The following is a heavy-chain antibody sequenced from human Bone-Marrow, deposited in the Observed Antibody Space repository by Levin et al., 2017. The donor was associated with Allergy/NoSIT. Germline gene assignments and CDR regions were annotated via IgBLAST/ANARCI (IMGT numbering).Heavy chain of an antibody. CDR3: ARPPTALYPQEHFHL. CDR1: GYTFPTYW. J-gene: IGHJ1*01. V-gene: IGHV5-51*01. D-gene: IGHD1/OR15-1a*01. Sequence: LGESLKISCKGFGYTFPTYWIAWVRQMPGKGLEWMGSILPHDSDVKYSPSFQGQVTFSADKSTSTAYLQWSSLKASDSAIYFCARPPTALYPQEHFHLWGQGTLVTVSS. CDR2: ILPHDSDV.